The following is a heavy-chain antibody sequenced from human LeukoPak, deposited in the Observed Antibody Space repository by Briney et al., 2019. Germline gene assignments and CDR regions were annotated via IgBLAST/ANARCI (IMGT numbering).Heavy chain of an antibody. J-gene: IGHJ4*02. CDR1: GFTFRNYV. D-gene: IGHD3-10*01. Sequence: GGSLGLSCAASGFTFRNYVIHWVRQAPGKGLEWVAVTSSDLNVKLYADSVKGRFTIPRDNSRSPLYLQMNSLRPEDTAIYYCAREGYYGSGSPPSLYFDYWGQGTLVTVSS. V-gene: IGHV3-30-3*01. CDR2: TSSDLNVK. CDR3: AREGYYGSGSPPSLYFDY.